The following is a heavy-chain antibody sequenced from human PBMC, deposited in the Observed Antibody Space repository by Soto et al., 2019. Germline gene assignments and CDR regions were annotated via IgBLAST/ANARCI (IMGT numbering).Heavy chain of an antibody. V-gene: IGHV4-59*01. Sequence: QVQLQESGPGLVKPSETLSLTCTVSGGSISSYYWSWIRQPPGKGLEWIGYIYYSGSTNYNPSLKSRVTISVDTSRNQFSLKLSSVTAADTAVYYCARVIDYNDYYGMDVWGQGTTVIVSS. CDR2: IYYSGST. D-gene: IGHD3-9*01. CDR1: GGSISSYY. CDR3: ARVIDYNDYYGMDV. J-gene: IGHJ6*02.